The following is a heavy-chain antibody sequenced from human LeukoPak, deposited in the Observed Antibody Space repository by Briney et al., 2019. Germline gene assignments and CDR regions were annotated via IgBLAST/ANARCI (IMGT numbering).Heavy chain of an antibody. D-gene: IGHD6-13*01. Sequence: ASVKVSCKTSGYTFTSYAMHWVRRAPGQRLEWMGWINAGNGNTKYSQKFQGRVTITRDTSASTAYMELSSLRSEDTAVYYCARDGEQQLVRYYFDYWGQGTLVTVSS. J-gene: IGHJ4*02. CDR3: ARDGEQQLVRYYFDY. V-gene: IGHV1-3*01. CDR1: GYTFTSYA. CDR2: INAGNGNT.